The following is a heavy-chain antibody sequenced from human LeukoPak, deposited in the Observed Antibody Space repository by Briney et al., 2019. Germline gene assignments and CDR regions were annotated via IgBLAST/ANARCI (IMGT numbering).Heavy chain of an antibody. CDR1: GGSFSNYF. V-gene: IGHV4-34*01. CDR2: INHGGGT. Sequence: PSETLSLTCAVYGGSFSNYFCSWLRQPPGKGLEWIGEINHGGGTNYNPSPKSRVTISVDTSKNQFSLKLTSVTAADTAVYYCARGLEYDFWSGNYSDGFDVWDQGTMVTVSS. D-gene: IGHD3/OR15-3a*01. CDR3: ARGLEYDFWSGNYSDGFDV. J-gene: IGHJ3*01.